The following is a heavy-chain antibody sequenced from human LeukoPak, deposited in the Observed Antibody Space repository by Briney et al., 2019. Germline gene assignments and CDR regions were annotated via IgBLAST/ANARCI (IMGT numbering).Heavy chain of an antibody. CDR2: IYPGDSDT. V-gene: IGHV5-51*01. CDR3: AIGTSNYYGSGSYLNNWFDP. Sequence: GESLKISCKGSGYSFTSYWIGWVRQMPGNGLEWMGIIYPGDSDTRYSPSFQGQVTISADKSISTAYLQWSSLKASDTAMYYCAIGTSNYYGSGSYLNNWFDPWGQGTLVTVSS. D-gene: IGHD3-10*01. J-gene: IGHJ5*02. CDR1: GYSFTSYW.